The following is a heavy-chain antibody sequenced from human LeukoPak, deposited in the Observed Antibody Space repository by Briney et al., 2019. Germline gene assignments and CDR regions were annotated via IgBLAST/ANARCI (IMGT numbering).Heavy chain of an antibody. CDR3: AGYSGSVDAFDI. D-gene: IGHD1-26*01. CDR2: ISSSSSYI. V-gene: IGHV3-21*01. J-gene: IGHJ3*02. Sequence: GGSLRLSCAASGFPFSSYSMNWVRQAPGKGLEWVSSISSSSSYICYADSVKGRFTISRDNAKNSLYLQMNSLRAEDTAVYYCAGYSGSVDAFDIWGQGTMLAVSS. CDR1: GFPFSSYS.